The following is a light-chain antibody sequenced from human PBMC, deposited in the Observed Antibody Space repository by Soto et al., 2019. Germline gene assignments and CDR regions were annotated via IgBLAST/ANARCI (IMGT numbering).Light chain of an antibody. CDR1: QSVSSY. Sequence: EVVLTQSPDTLSLSPGERATLSCRASQSVSSYLAWYQQKPGQAPRLLIYDASNRATGIPARFSGSGSGTDFTLTISGLVPEDFAVYYCQQRSIGPPITFGQGTRLEIK. V-gene: IGKV3-11*01. CDR2: DAS. J-gene: IGKJ5*01. CDR3: QQRSIGPPIT.